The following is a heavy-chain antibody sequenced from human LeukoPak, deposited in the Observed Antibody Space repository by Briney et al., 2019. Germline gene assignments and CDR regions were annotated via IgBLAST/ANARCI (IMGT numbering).Heavy chain of an antibody. D-gene: IGHD3-9*01. J-gene: IGHJ4*02. V-gene: IGHV1-18*01. CDR2: ISAYNSNT. Sequence: ASVKVSCKTSGYTFTSYGIRWVRQAPGQGLEWMGWISAYNSNTNYAHKLQGRVTMTTDTSTSTAYMEMKSLRSEDTAVYYCARVSYYDILTGYTRGLYYFDYWGQGTLVTVSS. CDR3: ARVSYYDILTGYTRGLYYFDY. CDR1: GYTFTSYG.